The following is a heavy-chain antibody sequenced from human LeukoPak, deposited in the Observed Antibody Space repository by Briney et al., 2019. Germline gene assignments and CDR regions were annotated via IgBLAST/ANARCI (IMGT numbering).Heavy chain of an antibody. CDR3: AKDRGY. V-gene: IGHV3-23*01. Sequence: GGSLRLSCAASGFTFSTYAMTWVRQAPGKGLEWVSAISASADNTYYADSVKGRFTISRDDSKNTVYLQMNSLRAEDTAVYYCAKDRGYWGQGTLVTVSS. CDR1: GFTFSTYA. J-gene: IGHJ4*02. D-gene: IGHD6-13*01. CDR2: ISASADNT.